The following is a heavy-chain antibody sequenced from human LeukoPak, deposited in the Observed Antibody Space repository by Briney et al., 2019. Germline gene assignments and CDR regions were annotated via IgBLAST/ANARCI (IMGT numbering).Heavy chain of an antibody. CDR1: GYTFTGYY. CDR2: VSPNRGGT. V-gene: IGHV1-2*02. J-gene: IGHJ4*02. CDR3: ARVALDCSGGSCYFTYFDY. Sequence: ASVKVSCKASGYTFTGYYMHWVRQAPGQGPEWMGWVSPNRGGTNYAQKFQGKVTMTRDTSISTAYMELSRLRSDDTAVYYCARVALDCSGGSCYFTYFDYWGQGTLVTVSS. D-gene: IGHD2-15*01.